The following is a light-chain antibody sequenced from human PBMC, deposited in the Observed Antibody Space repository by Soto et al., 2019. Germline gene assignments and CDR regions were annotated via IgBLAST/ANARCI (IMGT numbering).Light chain of an antibody. CDR2: GDS. CDR3: RSYGNSLRVV. V-gene: IGLV1-40*01. J-gene: IGLJ2*01. Sequence: QSVLTQPPSVSGAPGQRLTISCTGSSSNIGAGYDVHWYQQLPGTAPKLLIYGDSNRPSGVSDRFSGSKSDTSASLAITGLQDGDEAYYYSRSYGNSLRVVLGGGTKPTAL. CDR1: SSNIGAGYD.